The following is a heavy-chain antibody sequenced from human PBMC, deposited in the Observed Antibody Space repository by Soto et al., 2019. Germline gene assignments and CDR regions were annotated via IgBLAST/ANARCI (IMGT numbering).Heavy chain of an antibody. D-gene: IGHD5-12*01. Sequence: SETLSLTCTVSGGSISSYYWSWIRQPPGKGLEWIGYIYYSGSTNYNPSLKSRVTISVDTSKNQFSLKLSSVTAADTAVYYCARGVRWLQVNGFDYWGQGTLVTVSS. CDR1: GGSISSYY. V-gene: IGHV4-59*01. CDR2: IYYSGST. J-gene: IGHJ4*02. CDR3: ARGVRWLQVNGFDY.